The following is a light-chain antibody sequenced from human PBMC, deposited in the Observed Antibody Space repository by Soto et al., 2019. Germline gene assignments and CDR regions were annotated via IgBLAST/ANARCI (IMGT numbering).Light chain of an antibody. Sequence: QSALTQPPSVSGSPGQSVTISCTGTSSDIGYHNRVSWYQQPPGTAPKLMIYEVSTRYSGVPDRFSGSKSGNTASLTISGLKAEDEADYYFSSFASSATLVFGGGTKVTVL. V-gene: IGLV2-18*02. CDR2: EVS. CDR3: SSFASSATLV. CDR1: SSDIGYHNR. J-gene: IGLJ3*02.